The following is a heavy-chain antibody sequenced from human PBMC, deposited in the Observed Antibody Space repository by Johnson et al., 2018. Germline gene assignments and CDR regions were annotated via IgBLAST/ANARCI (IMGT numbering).Heavy chain of an antibody. D-gene: IGHD1-26*01. V-gene: IGHV3-30*18. CDR2: ISFDGSNK. J-gene: IGHJ3*02. CDR1: GFTFNSFT. CDR3: AKWENLKGAFDI. Sequence: QVQLVQSGGGVVQPGRSLRLSCAASGFTFNSFTMHWVRQAPGTGLEWVAVISFDGSNKYFADSLKGRFSISRDNSKNTLYLQINSLRPEDTAVYYCAKWENLKGAFDIWGQGTMVTVSS.